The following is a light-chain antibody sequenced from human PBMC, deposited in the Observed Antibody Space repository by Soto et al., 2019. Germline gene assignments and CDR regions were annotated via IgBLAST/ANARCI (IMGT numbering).Light chain of an antibody. CDR2: RSS. CDR1: QNIYSN. V-gene: IGKV3-15*01. Sequence: IVMTQSPATLSVSPGERATLSCRASQNIYSNVAWYQQRPGQAPSLLIYRSSTRAPGIPARFSGSGSGTEFTPTISSLQSEDFTVYSCLQYHNLWAFGQGTKVEIK. J-gene: IGKJ1*01. CDR3: LQYHNLWA.